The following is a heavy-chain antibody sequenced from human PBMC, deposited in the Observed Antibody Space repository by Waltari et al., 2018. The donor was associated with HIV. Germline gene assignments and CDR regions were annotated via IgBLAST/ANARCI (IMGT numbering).Heavy chain of an antibody. V-gene: IGHV3-21*02. Sequence: EVQLVGSGGGPVQPGASLRLSGVASGVILIMYSLNWVRQAQGKGPEWVSSISSSGNFKHYADSVKGRFTISRDNAENSLYLQMNGLRAEDTAIYYCARDSRGSTWSLNWFDPWGQGTLVTVSS. J-gene: IGHJ5*02. D-gene: IGHD6-6*01. CDR2: ISSSGNFK. CDR3: ARDSRGSTWSLNWFDP. CDR1: GVILIMYS.